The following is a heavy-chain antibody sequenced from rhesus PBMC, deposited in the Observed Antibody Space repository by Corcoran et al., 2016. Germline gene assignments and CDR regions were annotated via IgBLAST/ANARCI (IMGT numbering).Heavy chain of an antibody. CDR2: VSDVGII. V-gene: IGHV4-173*01. D-gene: IGHD1-44*01. J-gene: IGHJ4*01. CDR3: ARGGPNSPD. CDR1: GGSISGNY. Sequence: QVQLRESGPGLVKPSETLSLTCAVSGGSISGNYWSWISQPPGQRLEWIGLVSDVGIIVYNPFLKSRVTISTDTSQNQFSLKLRSVTAADTAVYYCARGGPNSPDWGQGVLVTVSS.